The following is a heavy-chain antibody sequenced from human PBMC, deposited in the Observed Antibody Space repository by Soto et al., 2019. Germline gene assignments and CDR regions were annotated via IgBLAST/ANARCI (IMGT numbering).Heavy chain of an antibody. CDR2: VRGDNGHT. CDR3: ARDLAYCRSGTCYREWFDP. V-gene: IGHV1-18*01. Sequence: QVQLVQSGAEVKKPGASVKVSCKASGYTFTTHGISWVRQVPGQGLEWMGWVRGDNGHTNYAQSLQGRVTMTTDTSTNTAYMALRSLRSDDTAVYYCARDLAYCRSGTCYREWFDPWGQGTLVTVSS. J-gene: IGHJ5*02. D-gene: IGHD2-15*01. CDR1: GYTFTTHG.